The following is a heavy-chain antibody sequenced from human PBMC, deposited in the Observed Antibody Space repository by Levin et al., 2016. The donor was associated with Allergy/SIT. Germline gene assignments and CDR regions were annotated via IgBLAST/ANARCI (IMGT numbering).Heavy chain of an antibody. D-gene: IGHD3-10*01. CDR2: INPSGGST. CDR1: GYTFTSYY. V-gene: IGHV1-46*03. J-gene: IGHJ5*02. CDR3: ARGKTMVRGGSWFDP. Sequence: ASVKVSCRASGYTFTSYYMHWVRQAPGQGLEWMGIINPSGGSTSYAQKFQGRVTMTRDTSTSTVYMELSSLRSEDTAVYYCARGKTMVRGGSWFDPWGQGTLVTVSS.